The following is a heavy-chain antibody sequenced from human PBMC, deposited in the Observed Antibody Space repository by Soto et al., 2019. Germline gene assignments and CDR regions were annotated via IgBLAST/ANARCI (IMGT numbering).Heavy chain of an antibody. Sequence: QVQLQESGPGLVKPSQTLSLTCTVSGGSISRGGYYWSWIRQHPGKGLEWIGYIYYSGSTYYNPSLQSRVTISVDTSKPQFSLKLSSVTAADTAVYYCARYDSSGYYYKNSNCFDPWGQGTLVTVSS. CDR3: ARYDSSGYYYKNSNCFDP. J-gene: IGHJ5*02. CDR1: GGSISRGGYY. V-gene: IGHV4-31*03. D-gene: IGHD3-22*01. CDR2: IYYSGST.